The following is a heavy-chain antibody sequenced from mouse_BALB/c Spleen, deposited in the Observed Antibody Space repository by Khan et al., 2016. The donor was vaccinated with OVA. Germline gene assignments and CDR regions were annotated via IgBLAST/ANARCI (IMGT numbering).Heavy chain of an antibody. D-gene: IGHD1-3*01. CDR2: ICAGGST. J-gene: IGHJ2*01. V-gene: IGHV2-9*02. Sequence: QVQLKESGPGLVAPSQSLSITCTVSGFSLTSYGVHWVRQPPGKGLEWLGVICAGGSTTYNSALVSRRSISKDNSKSQVFLKMNRQKTDDTAMYYCARLEDIWGQGTTLTVS. CDR1: GFSLTSYG. CDR3: ARLEDI.